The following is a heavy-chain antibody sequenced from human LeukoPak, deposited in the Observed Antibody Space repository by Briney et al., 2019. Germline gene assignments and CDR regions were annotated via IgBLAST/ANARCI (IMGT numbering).Heavy chain of an antibody. J-gene: IGHJ3*02. CDR2: ISSSGST. D-gene: IGHD3-9*01. CDR1: GDSITYFY. V-gene: IGHV4-4*07. CDR3: ARGFDGPNAFDI. Sequence: SETLSLTCSVSGDSITYFYWSWIRQAAGKGLEWIGRISSSGSTDYNASLKSRVTVSIDTSKNQVSLKLSSMTAADTAVYYCARGFDGPNAFDIWGQGTMVTVSS.